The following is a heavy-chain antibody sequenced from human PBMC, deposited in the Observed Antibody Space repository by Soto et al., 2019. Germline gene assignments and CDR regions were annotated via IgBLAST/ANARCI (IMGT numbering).Heavy chain of an antibody. CDR3: ARGRYGDY. CDR1: GYTFTSYG. D-gene: IGHD1-1*01. J-gene: IGHJ4*02. CDR2: ISAHNGNP. Sequence: QVHLVQSGAEVKKPGASVKVSCRAPGYTFTSYGITWVRQAPGQGLEWMGWISAHNGNPDYAQKLQCRVIVTRDTSTSTAYMELRSLRSVDTAVCYCARGRYGDYWGQGALVTVSS. V-gene: IGHV1-18*01.